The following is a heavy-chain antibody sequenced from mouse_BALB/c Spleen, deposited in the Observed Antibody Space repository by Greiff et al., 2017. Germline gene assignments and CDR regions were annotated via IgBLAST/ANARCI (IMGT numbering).Heavy chain of an antibody. CDR1: GYTFTSYT. Sequence: QVQLQQSAAELARPGASVKMSCKASGYTFTSYTMHWVKQRPGQGLEWIGYINPSSGYTEYNQKFKDKTTLTADKSSSTAYMQLSSLTSEDSAVYYCARKKTGTDAMDYWGQGTSVTVSS. D-gene: IGHD4-1*01. J-gene: IGHJ4*01. V-gene: IGHV1-4*02. CDR2: INPSSGYT. CDR3: ARKKTGTDAMDY.